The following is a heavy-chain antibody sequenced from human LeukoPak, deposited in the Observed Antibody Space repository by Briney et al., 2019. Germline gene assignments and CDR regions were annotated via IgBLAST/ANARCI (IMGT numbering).Heavy chain of an antibody. CDR3: ARQRAIFGVVRGYFDY. CDR1: GGSISSSSYY. V-gene: IGHV4-39*01. CDR2: IYYSGST. Sequence: PSETLSLTCTVSGGSISSSSYYWGWIRQPPGKGLEWIGSIYYSGSTYYNPSLKSRVTISVDTSRNQFSLKLSSVTAADTAVYYCARQRAIFGVVRGYFDYWGQGTLVTVSS. J-gene: IGHJ4*02. D-gene: IGHD3-3*01.